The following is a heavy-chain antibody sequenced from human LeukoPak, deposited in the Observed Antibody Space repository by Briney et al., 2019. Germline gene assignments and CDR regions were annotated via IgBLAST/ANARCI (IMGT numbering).Heavy chain of an antibody. CDR3: SRRRIGEYYFDY. CDR2: IYTSGST. Sequence: SETLSLTSTVPGGSISIYYRSWIRQPPRKRLEWIGYIYTSGSTNYNPSLKSRVTISVDTSKNHFSLKLSSVTAADTAVYYCSRRRIGEYYFDYWGQGTLVTVSS. D-gene: IGHD3-10*01. CDR1: GGSISIYY. V-gene: IGHV4-4*09. J-gene: IGHJ4*02.